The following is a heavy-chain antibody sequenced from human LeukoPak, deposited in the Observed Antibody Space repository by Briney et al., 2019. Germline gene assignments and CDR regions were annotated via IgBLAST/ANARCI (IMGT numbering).Heavy chain of an antibody. V-gene: IGHV4-34*01. D-gene: IGHD3-10*01. J-gene: IGHJ4*02. CDR2: INHSGST. Sequence: SETLSLTCAVYGGSFSGYYWSWIRQPPGKGLEWIGEINHSGSTNYNPSLKSRVTISVDTSKNQFSLKLSSVTAADTAVYYCAREMVRGVNYDYWGQGTLVTVSS. CDR3: AREMVRGVNYDY. CDR1: GGSFSGYY.